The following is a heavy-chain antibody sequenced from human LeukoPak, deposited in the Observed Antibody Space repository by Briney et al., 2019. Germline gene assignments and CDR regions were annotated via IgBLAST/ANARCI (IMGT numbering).Heavy chain of an antibody. D-gene: IGHD5-18*01. V-gene: IGHV3-30*18. Sequence: GGSLRLSCAASGFIFSSYSMHWVRQAPGKGLEWVAVVSTDGTIKYYADSMKGRFTVSRDNSKNTVDLQMNSLRAEDTALYYCAKGKDGFSYAYTPDFWGQGTLVTVSS. CDR2: VSTDGTIK. CDR3: AKGKDGFSYAYTPDF. CDR1: GFIFSSYS. J-gene: IGHJ4*02.